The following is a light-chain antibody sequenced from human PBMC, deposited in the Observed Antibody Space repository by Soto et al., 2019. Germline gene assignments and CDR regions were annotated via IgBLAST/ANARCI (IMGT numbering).Light chain of an antibody. Sequence: QSALTQPASVSGSPGQSITISCTGTSSDVGGYNYVSWYQQHPGKAPKLMIYDVSNRPSGVSNRFSGPKSGNTASLTISGLQAEDEADYYRSSYTSSSTLLYVFGTGTKLTVL. CDR2: DVS. J-gene: IGLJ1*01. CDR1: SSDVGGYNY. V-gene: IGLV2-14*01. CDR3: SSYTSSSTLLYV.